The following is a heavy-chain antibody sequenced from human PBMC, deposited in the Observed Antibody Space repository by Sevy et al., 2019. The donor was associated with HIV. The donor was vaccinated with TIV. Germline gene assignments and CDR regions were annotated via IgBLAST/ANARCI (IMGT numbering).Heavy chain of an antibody. CDR1: GGSITSLY. Sequence: SETLSLTCTVSGGSITSLYWNWIRQPPGKGLEWIANIYYNGHINYNPSLKSRVTLSLDTSKNQFSLRLGSVTAADTAMYYCAGENAWGRGFSWGQGTLVTVSS. CDR2: IYYNGHI. V-gene: IGHV4-59*08. CDR3: AGENAWGRGFS. J-gene: IGHJ5*02. D-gene: IGHD1-26*01.